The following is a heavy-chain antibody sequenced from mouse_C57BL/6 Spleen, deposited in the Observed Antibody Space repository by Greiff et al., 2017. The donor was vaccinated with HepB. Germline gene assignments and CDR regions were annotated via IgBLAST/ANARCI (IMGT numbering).Heavy chain of an antibody. Sequence: QVQLQQSGAELVKPGASVKISCKASGYAFSSYWMNWVKQRPGKGLEWIGQIYPGDGDTNYNGKFKGKATLTADKSSSTAYMQLSSLTSEDSAVYFCSRGSPLITTVVDLDYWGQGTTLTVSS. CDR1: GYAFSSYW. J-gene: IGHJ2*01. V-gene: IGHV1-80*01. CDR3: SRGSPLITTVVDLDY. D-gene: IGHD1-1*01. CDR2: IYPGDGDT.